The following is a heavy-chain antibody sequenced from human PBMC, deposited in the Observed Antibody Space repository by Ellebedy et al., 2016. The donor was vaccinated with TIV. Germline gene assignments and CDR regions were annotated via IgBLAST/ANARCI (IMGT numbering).Heavy chain of an antibody. CDR3: ARGISFGELLDS. Sequence: SETLSLXXTVSGGSFTSYYWTWIRQPPGKGLEWIGFIFHNGNTYYNPSLKSRVTMSLDTSKNQFSLKLSSVITADMAVYYCARGISFGELLDSWGQGTLVTVSS. D-gene: IGHD3-10*01. CDR1: GGSFTSYY. CDR2: IFHNGNT. V-gene: IGHV4-59*01. J-gene: IGHJ4*02.